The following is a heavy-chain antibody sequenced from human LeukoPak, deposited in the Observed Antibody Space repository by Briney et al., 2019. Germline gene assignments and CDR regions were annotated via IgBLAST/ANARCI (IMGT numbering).Heavy chain of an antibody. Sequence: SETLSLTCTVSGGSISSSSYYWGWIRQPPGKGLEWIRCIYDSGSNYYNPLLKSRVTISVDTSNNQFSLNLSSETATDTAVYFCASRRIVGANIDYWGQGTLVTVSS. D-gene: IGHD1-26*01. J-gene: IGHJ4*02. CDR1: GGSISSSSYY. CDR2: IYDSGSN. V-gene: IGHV4-39*01. CDR3: ASRRIVGANIDY.